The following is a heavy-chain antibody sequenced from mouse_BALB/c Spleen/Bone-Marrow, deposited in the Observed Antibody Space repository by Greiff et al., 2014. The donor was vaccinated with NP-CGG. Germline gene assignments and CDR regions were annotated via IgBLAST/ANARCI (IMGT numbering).Heavy chain of an antibody. CDR1: GYAFTNYL. J-gene: IGHJ2*01. CDR2: INPGSGGA. Sequence: VQLVESGAELVRPGTAVNVSCKDSGYAFTNYLIEWVKQRPGQGLEWIGVINPGSGGANYNEKFKGKATLTADKSSSTAYMQLSSLTSDDSAVYFCARFGRYYFDYWGQGTTLTVSS. V-gene: IGHV1-54*01. CDR3: ARFGRYYFDY.